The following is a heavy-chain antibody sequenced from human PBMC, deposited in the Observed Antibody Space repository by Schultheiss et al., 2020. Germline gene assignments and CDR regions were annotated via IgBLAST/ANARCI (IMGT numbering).Heavy chain of an antibody. CDR2: IYYSGST. CDR3: ASLTLTWRRDY. CDR1: GGSISSSDYY. J-gene: IGHJ4*02. V-gene: IGHV4-39*01. D-gene: IGHD3-16*01. Sequence: SETLSLTRSVSGGSISSSDYYWGWIRQPPGKGLEWIGSIYYSGSTYHNPSLKSRITISISTSKNQFSLKLSSVTAADTAVYYCASLTLTWRRDYWGQGTLVTVSS.